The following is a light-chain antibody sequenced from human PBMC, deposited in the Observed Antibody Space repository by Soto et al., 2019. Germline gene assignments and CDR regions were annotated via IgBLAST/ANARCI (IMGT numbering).Light chain of an antibody. CDR1: QSISSW. V-gene: IGKV1-5*01. CDR3: QQYNSYSSWT. Sequence: DIQMTQSPSTLSASVGDRVTITCRASQSISSWLAWYQQKPGKAPKLLIYDASTLESGVPSRFSGSGSGTEYTLTNSSLQPDNFATYYCQQYNSYSSWTFGQGTNVEIK. J-gene: IGKJ1*01. CDR2: DAS.